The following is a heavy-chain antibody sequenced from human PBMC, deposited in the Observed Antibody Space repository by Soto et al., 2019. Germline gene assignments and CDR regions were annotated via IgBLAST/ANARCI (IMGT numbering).Heavy chain of an antibody. CDR1: GGSISSYY. Sequence: PSETLSLTCTVSGGSISSYYWSWIRQPPGKGLEWIGYIYCSGSTNYNPSLKSRVTISVDTSKNQFSLKLSSVTAADTAVYYCARGPYYDFWSGYTYYYYGMDVWGQGTTVTVSS. D-gene: IGHD3-3*01. J-gene: IGHJ6*02. CDR2: IYCSGST. V-gene: IGHV4-59*01. CDR3: ARGPYYDFWSGYTYYYYGMDV.